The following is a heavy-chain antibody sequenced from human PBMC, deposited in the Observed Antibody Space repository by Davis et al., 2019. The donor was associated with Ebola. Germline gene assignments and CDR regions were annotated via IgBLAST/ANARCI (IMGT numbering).Heavy chain of an antibody. J-gene: IGHJ5*02. CDR1: GGASISSYY. CDR2: IYYSGTT. CDR3: ARGGGWFDP. D-gene: IGHD3-16*01. Sequence: SETLSLTCTVSGGASISSYYWSWIRQPPGKGLEWIGYIYYSGTTNYNPSLKSRVTISVDTSRHQFSLKLSSVTAADTAVYFCARGGGWFDPWGQGTLVTVSS. V-gene: IGHV4-59*08.